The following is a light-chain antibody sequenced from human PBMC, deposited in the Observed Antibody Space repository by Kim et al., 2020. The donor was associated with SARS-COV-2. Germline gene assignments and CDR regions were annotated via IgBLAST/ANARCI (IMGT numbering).Light chain of an antibody. CDR2: NRN. Sequence: ALGQTVRLTCQGDSLRNYFASCYQQKPGQAPVLVMYNRNNRPSGIPDRFSGSRSGNTASLTITGAQAEDEADYYCNSRDSNGNHGVFGGGTQLTVL. V-gene: IGLV3-19*01. J-gene: IGLJ7*01. CDR1: SLRNYF. CDR3: NSRDSNGNHGV.